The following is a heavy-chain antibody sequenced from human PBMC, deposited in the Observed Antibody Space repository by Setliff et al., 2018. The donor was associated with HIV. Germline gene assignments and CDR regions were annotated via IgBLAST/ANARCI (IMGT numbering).Heavy chain of an antibody. CDR2: INEGGSVR. J-gene: IGHJ4*02. CDR3: ATISNWVFDN. CDR1: GFTIRGYW. V-gene: IGHV3-7*01. D-gene: IGHD6-13*01. Sequence: GGSLRLSCAASGFTIRGYWMDWVRQAPGKGLEWVASINEGGSVRVYVDSVKGRFLISRDNAKNVVYLLINSLIDEDTAVYYCATISNWVFDNGGQGTLVTVSS.